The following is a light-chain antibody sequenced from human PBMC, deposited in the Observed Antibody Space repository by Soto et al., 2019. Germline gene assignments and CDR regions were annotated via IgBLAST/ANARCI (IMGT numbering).Light chain of an antibody. J-gene: IGLJ1*01. CDR1: SSDVGGYNS. CDR2: DVS. Sequence: QSALTQPPSASGSPGQSVTVSCTGTSSDVGGYNSVSWYQQHPDKAPKLMIYDVSQWPSGVPDRFSGSKSGNTASLTVSGLQAEDEADYYCSSYAGTHIVFGTGTKVTVL. CDR3: SSYAGTHIV. V-gene: IGLV2-8*01.